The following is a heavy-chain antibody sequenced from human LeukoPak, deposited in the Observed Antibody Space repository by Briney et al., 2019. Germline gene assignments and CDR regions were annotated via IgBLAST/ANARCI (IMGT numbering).Heavy chain of an antibody. J-gene: IGHJ4*02. D-gene: IGHD6-19*01. Sequence: GGSLRLSCAASGLTFSNYAMNWVRQAPGKGLEWVSVMSGSGGGGASYYADSVKRRFTISRDNSKNTLYLQMNSLRADDTAVYYCAKGAMAGTGDYFDYWGQGARVTVSS. CDR1: GLTFSNYA. V-gene: IGHV3-23*01. CDR2: MSGSGGGGAS. CDR3: AKGAMAGTGDYFDY.